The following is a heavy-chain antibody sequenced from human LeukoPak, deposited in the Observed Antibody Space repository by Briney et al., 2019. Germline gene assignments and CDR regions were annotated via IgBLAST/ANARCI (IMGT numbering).Heavy chain of an antibody. CDR1: GFTFSSYG. CDR3: AKDLNMVRGVIITTPSFDY. D-gene: IGHD3-10*01. V-gene: IGHV3-30*18. Sequence: GRSLRLSCAASGFTFSSYGMHWVRPAPGTGLEWVAVISYDGSNKYYADSVKGRFTISRDNSKNTLYLQMNSLRAEDTAVYYCAKDLNMVRGVIITTPSFDYWGQGTLVTVSS. J-gene: IGHJ4*02. CDR2: ISYDGSNK.